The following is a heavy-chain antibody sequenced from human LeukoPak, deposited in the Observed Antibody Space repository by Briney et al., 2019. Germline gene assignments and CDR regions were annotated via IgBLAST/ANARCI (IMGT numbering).Heavy chain of an antibody. V-gene: IGHV5-51*01. Sequence: GESLKISCKGSGYSFTSYWIGWVRQMPGKGLEWMGIIYPGDSETRYSPSFQGQVTISADKSISTAYLQWSSLKASDTAMYYCARSENYYYYGMDVWGQGTTVTVSS. CDR3: ARSENYYYYGMDV. J-gene: IGHJ6*02. CDR2: IYPGDSET. CDR1: GYSFTSYW.